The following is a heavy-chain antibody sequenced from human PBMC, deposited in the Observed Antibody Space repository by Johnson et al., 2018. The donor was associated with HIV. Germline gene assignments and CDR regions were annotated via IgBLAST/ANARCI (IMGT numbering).Heavy chain of an antibody. Sequence: QVQLVESGGGLVKPGGSLRLSCAASGFTFSDYYMSWIRQAPGKGLEWVSDISSRGSIIYYADSVKGRFTISRDNAGNSLYLQMNNLRAEDTAVYYCGRHRDDAFDIWGQGTMVTVSS. D-gene: IGHD2-21*02. CDR3: GRHRDDAFDI. CDR1: GFTFSDYY. CDR2: ISSRGSII. V-gene: IGHV3-11*04. J-gene: IGHJ3*02.